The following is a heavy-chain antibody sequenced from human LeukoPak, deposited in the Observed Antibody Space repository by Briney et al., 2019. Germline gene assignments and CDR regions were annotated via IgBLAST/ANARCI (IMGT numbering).Heavy chain of an antibody. Sequence: ASETLSLTCAVYGGSFSGYYWSWIRQPPGKGLEWIGEINHSGSTNYNPSLKSRVTISVDTSKNQFSLKLSSVTAADTAVYYCARGLGHSSIYYSEYFDYWGQGTLVTVSS. CDR1: GGSFSGYY. D-gene: IGHD6-13*01. CDR3: ARGLGHSSIYYSEYFDY. CDR2: INHSGST. J-gene: IGHJ4*02. V-gene: IGHV4-34*01.